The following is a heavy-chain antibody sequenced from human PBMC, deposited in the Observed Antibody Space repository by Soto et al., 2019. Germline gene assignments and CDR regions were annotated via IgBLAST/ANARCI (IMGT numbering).Heavy chain of an antibody. J-gene: IGHJ6*03. CDR2: IYYSGST. V-gene: IGHV4-59*08. D-gene: IGHD2-15*01. CDR3: ARRVVVAATRSYYYYYMDV. CDR1: GGSISSYY. Sequence: SETLSLTCTFSGGSISSYYWSWIRQPPGKGLEWIGYIYYSGSTNYNPSLKSRVTISVDTSKNQFSLKLSSVTAADTAVYYCARRVVVAATRSYYYYYMDVWGKGTTVTVSS.